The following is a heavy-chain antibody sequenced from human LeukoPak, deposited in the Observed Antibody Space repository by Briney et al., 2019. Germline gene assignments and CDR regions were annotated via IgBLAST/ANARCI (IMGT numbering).Heavy chain of an antibody. CDR1: GGTFSSYA. Sequence: SVKVSCKASGGTFSSYAISWVRQAPGQGLEWMGRIIPILGIANYAQKFQGRVTITADKSTSTAYMELSSLRSEDTAVYYCARDWGSSSRVYYFDYWGQGTLVTVSS. V-gene: IGHV1-69*04. J-gene: IGHJ4*02. D-gene: IGHD6-6*01. CDR2: IIPILGIA. CDR3: ARDWGSSSRVYYFDY.